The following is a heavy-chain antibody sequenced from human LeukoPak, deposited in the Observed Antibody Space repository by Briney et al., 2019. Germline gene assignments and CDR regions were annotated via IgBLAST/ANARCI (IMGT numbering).Heavy chain of an antibody. J-gene: IGHJ3*02. CDR1: GGSISSYY. D-gene: IGHD6-6*01. CDR3: ARVGGYSSSSFGLPWVRDDAFDT. Sequence: SETLSLTCTVSGGSISSYYWSWIRQPPGKGLEWIGYIYYSGSTNYNPSLKSRVTISVDTSKNQFSLKLSSVTAADAAVYYCARVGGYSSSSFGLPWVRDDAFDTWGQGTMVTVSS. CDR2: IYYSGST. V-gene: IGHV4-59*01.